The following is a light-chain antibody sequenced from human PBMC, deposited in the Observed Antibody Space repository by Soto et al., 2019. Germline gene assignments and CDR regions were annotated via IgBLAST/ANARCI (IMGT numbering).Light chain of an antibody. CDR3: QQYESPWT. V-gene: IGKV3-20*01. CDR2: GAS. J-gene: IGKJ1*01. Sequence: EIVLTQSPGTLSLSPGERATLSCRASQSVTSRYLAWYQQKPGQAPRLLIYGASTRATGIPDRFSGSGSGTDFTLTINGLEHEDLAVYYCQQYESPWTFGQGAKVEIK. CDR1: QSVTSRY.